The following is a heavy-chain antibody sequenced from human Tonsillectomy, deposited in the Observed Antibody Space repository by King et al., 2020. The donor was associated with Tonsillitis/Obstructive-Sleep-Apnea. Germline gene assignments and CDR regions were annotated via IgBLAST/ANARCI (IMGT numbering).Heavy chain of an antibody. CDR2: ISSSGSTI. Sequence: VQLVESGGGLVQPGGSLRLSCAASGFTFSSYEMNWVRQAPGKGLEWVSYISSSGSTIYYADSVKGRFTISRDNAKNSLYLQMNSLRAEDTAVYYCARVGNGYSNYVMTYYFDYWGQGSLVTVSS. CDR3: ARVGNGYSNYVMTYYFDY. CDR1: GFTFSSYE. D-gene: IGHD4-11*01. V-gene: IGHV3-48*03. J-gene: IGHJ4*02.